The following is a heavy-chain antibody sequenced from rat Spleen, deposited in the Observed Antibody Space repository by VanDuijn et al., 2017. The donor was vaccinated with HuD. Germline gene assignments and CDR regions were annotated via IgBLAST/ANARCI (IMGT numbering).Heavy chain of an antibody. CDR3: TRGGNYDFDY. CDR1: GFTFSDYA. D-gene: IGHD1-10*01. CDR2: ISTGGGDT. Sequence: EAQLVESGGGLVQPGKSLKLSCVASGFTFSDYAMTWVRQAPTKGLEWVATISTGGGDTYYRDSVRGRFTISRNNAKNTLFLQMDSLRSEDTATYYCTRGGNYDFDYWGQGVLVTVSS. V-gene: IGHV5S23*01. J-gene: IGHJ2*01.